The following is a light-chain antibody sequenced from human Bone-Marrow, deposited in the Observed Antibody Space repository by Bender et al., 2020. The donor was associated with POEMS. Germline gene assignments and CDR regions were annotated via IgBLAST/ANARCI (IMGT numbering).Light chain of an antibody. CDR2: DVN. CDR3: RSNVGIGTCV. V-gene: IGLV2-14*03. CDR1: SSDIGAYDH. J-gene: IGLJ3*02. Sequence: QSALTQPASVSGSPGQSITISCTGTSSDIGAYDHVSWCQQHPGKVPKLMIYDVNNRPSGVSNRFSGSKSGNTASLTISGLQTEDEADYYCRSNVGIGTCVFGGGTKMTVL.